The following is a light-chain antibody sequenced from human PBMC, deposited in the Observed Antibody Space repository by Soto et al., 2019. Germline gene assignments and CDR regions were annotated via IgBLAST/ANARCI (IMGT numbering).Light chain of an antibody. V-gene: IGLV2-8*01. CDR2: EVS. CDR3: SSYAGRTLYV. Sequence: QSALTQPPSASGSPGQSVTISCTGTSSDVGGYNYVSWYQQHPGKAPKLIISEVSKRPSGVPDRFSGSKSGNTASLTVSGLQAEDEADYYCSSYAGRTLYVFGTGTKLTVL. J-gene: IGLJ1*01. CDR1: SSDVGGYNY.